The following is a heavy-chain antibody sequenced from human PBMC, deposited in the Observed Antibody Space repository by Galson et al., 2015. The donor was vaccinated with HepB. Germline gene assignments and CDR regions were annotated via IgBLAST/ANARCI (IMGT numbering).Heavy chain of an antibody. V-gene: IGHV3-23*01. CDR3: AKLFLPHRLTGTTVITKPTEVDY. J-gene: IGHJ4*02. D-gene: IGHD1-7*01. Sequence: SLRLSCAASGFTFNTYAMTWVRQAPGKGLEWVSTITVSGAGTYYADSVKGRFTISRDNSKNTLYLHMSSLRAEDTAVHYCAKLFLPHRLTGTTVITKPTEVDYWGQGTLVTVSS. CDR2: ITVSGAGT. CDR1: GFTFNTYA.